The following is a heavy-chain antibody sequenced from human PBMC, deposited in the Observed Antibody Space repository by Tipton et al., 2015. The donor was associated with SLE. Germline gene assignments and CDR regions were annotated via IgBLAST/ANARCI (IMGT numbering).Heavy chain of an antibody. D-gene: IGHD4-23*01. J-gene: IGHJ6*02. CDR1: GFTFSNYW. Sequence: SLRLSCAASGFTFSNYWMTWVRQAPGKGLEWVANIKEDGGEKSYVDSVRGRFTISRDNAKNSLYLQMDSLRPEDTALYYCAKDLSRVTTLGGLDVWGQGTAVTVSS. CDR3: AKDLSRVTTLGGLDV. CDR2: IKEDGGEK. V-gene: IGHV3-7*03.